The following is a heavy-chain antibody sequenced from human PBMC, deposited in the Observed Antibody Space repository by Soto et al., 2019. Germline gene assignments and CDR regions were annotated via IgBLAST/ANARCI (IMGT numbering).Heavy chain of an antibody. V-gene: IGHV1-3*01. J-gene: IGHJ4*02. CDR3: ARTYYYDSSGYRFDY. Sequence: QVQLVQSGAEVKKPGASVKVSCKASGYTFTSYAMHWVRQAPGQRLEGMGWINAGNGNTKYSQKVQGRVTITRDTSASTAYMELSSLRSEDTAVYYGARTYYYDSSGYRFDYWGQGTLVTVSS. D-gene: IGHD3-22*01. CDR1: GYTFTSYA. CDR2: INAGNGNT.